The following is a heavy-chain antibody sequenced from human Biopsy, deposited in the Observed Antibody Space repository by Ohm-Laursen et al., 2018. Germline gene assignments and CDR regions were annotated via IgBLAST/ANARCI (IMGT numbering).Heavy chain of an antibody. V-gene: IGHV2-70*16. CDR3: ARIPILVVPAAIVYRHRRHLQGLDV. CDR1: GFSLNTRGMS. D-gene: IGHD2-2*02. Sequence: TQTLTLTCTLSGFSLNTRGMSVTWIRQPPGKALEWLVCIDWDDAKFYNGSLKTRLTISMDASELHVVLTLSDVDPVDTSTYYCARIPILVVPAAIVYRHRRHLQGLDVWGQGTTVIVSS. J-gene: IGHJ6*02. CDR2: IDWDDAK.